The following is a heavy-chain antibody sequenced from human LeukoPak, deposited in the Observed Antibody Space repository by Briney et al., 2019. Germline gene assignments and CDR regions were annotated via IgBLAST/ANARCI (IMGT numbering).Heavy chain of an antibody. CDR3: ARDFSGYDY. Sequence: PGGSLRLSCAASGFTSSSYWMSWVRQAPGKGLEWVANIKQDGSEKYYVDSVKGRFIISRDNAKNSLYLQMNSLRAEDTAVYYCARDFSGYDYWGQGTLVTVSS. J-gene: IGHJ4*02. CDR1: GFTSSSYW. CDR2: IKQDGSEK. V-gene: IGHV3-7*01. D-gene: IGHD5-12*01.